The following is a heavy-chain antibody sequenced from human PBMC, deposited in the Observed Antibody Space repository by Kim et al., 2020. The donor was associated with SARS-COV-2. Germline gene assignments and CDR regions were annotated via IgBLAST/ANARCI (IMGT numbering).Heavy chain of an antibody. Sequence: TIYCADTVKGRFTISRDNAKNTLNLQMNSLRAEDTAVYYCATDPSACFDPWGQGTLVTVSS. D-gene: IGHD3-10*01. CDR2: TI. J-gene: IGHJ5*02. CDR3: ATDPSACFDP. V-gene: IGHV3-11*01.